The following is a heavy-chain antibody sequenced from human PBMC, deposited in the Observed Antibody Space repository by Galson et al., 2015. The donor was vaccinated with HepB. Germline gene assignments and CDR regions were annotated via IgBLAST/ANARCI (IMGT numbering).Heavy chain of an antibody. CDR2: INAGNGNT. Sequence: SVKVSCKASGYTFTNNVIHWVRQAPGQRLEWMGWINAGNGNTEYSQKFQGRVTITRDTSASTAYMELSSLRSEDTALYYCARDGPSYRGGYYFDYWGQGTLVAVSS. D-gene: IGHD3-16*02. CDR1: GYTFTNNV. J-gene: IGHJ4*02. V-gene: IGHV1-3*01. CDR3: ARDGPSYRGGYYFDY.